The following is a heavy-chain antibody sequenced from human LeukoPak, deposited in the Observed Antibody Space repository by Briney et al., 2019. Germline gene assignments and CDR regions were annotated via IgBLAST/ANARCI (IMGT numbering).Heavy chain of an antibody. V-gene: IGHV4-39*01. CDR3: ARHTVSGSSHDY. J-gene: IGHJ4*02. Sequence: SETLSLTCAVYGGSFSGYYWGWIRQPPGKGLEWIGSIYFSGSTYYNPSLKSRVTISVDTSKQQFSLKLTSVTAADTAVYYCARHTVSGSSHDYWGQGTLVTVSS. CDR2: IYFSGST. D-gene: IGHD1-26*01. CDR1: GGSFSGYY.